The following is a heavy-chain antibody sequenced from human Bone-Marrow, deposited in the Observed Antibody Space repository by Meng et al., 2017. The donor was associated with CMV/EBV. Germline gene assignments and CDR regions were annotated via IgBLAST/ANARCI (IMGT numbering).Heavy chain of an antibody. V-gene: IGHV1-46*01. Sequence: ASVKVSCKASGFTFTTCLMHWVRQAPGQGLEWMGIINPSGGSTSYAQKFQGRVTMTRDTSTSTVYMELSSLRSEDTAVYYCARGTSNSFDPWGQGPLVTVSP. D-gene: IGHD2-8*01. J-gene: IGHJ5*02. CDR3: ARGTSNSFDP. CDR2: INPSGGST. CDR1: GFTFTTCL.